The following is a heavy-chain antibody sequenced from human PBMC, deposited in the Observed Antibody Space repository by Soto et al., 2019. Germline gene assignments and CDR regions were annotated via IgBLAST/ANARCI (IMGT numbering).Heavy chain of an antibody. Sequence: SETLSLTCTVSGGSISSSSYYWGWIRQPPGKGLEWIVSIYYSGSTYYDPSLKSRVTISVDTSKNQFSLKLSSVTAADTAVYYCASGAIAAAGRNWFDPWGQGTLVTVS. CDR3: ASGAIAAAGRNWFDP. J-gene: IGHJ5*02. CDR2: IYYSGST. D-gene: IGHD6-13*01. V-gene: IGHV4-39*01. CDR1: GGSISSSSYY.